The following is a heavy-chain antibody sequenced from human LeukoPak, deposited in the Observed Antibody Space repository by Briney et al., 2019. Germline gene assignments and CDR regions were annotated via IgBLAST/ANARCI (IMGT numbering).Heavy chain of an antibody. D-gene: IGHD2-8*02. Sequence: SETLPLTCTVSGGSISSGFYYWGWIRQTPGKGLEWIGTIYYSGATYYNPSLKSRVTISVDTSKNQFSLKVSSVIAADTALYYCARHIWQSTARPWFDPWGQGTLVTVSS. CDR3: ARHIWQSTARPWFDP. CDR2: IYYSGAT. J-gene: IGHJ5*02. CDR1: GGSISSGFYY. V-gene: IGHV4-39*01.